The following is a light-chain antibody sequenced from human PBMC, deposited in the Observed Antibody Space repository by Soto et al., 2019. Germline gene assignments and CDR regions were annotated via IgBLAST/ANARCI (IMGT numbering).Light chain of an antibody. CDR2: DVN. CDR1: PSDVGGYNS. Sequence: QSALTQPPSASGSPGQSVTISCTGTPSDVGGYNSVSWYQQHPGKAPNLMIYDVNKRPSGVPDRFSGSKSGNTASLTVSGLQDEDEAYYFCSSDAPSDVVFGGGTKLTVL. CDR3: SSDAPSDVV. V-gene: IGLV2-8*01. J-gene: IGLJ2*01.